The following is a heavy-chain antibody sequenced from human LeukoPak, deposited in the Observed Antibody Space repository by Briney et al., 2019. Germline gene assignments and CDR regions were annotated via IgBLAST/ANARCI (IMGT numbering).Heavy chain of an antibody. J-gene: IGHJ3*02. V-gene: IGHV4-39*07. CDR1: GGSISSGSYY. D-gene: IGHD4-23*01. CDR2: IYHSGST. Sequence: SETLSLTCTVSGGSISSGSYYWSWIRQPAGKGLEWIGTIYHSGSTYYNPSLKSRVTISVDTSRNQFSLRLHSVTAADSAVFFCARANYGGDSGGNAFDIWGQGTVVTVSS. CDR3: ARANYGGDSGGNAFDI.